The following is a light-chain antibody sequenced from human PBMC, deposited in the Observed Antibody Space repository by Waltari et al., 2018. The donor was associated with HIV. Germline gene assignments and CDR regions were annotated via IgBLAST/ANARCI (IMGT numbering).Light chain of an antibody. V-gene: IGLV1-47*01. J-gene: IGLJ1*01. Sequence: QSFLTQPPTAPGTPGQTVSISCSRFRSNPENDDLYCYQQLSGMTPKLLIYKNFLRPSGVPDRFAASKSGTSASLTISGLRSADEADYYCVGWDSSLSAYVFGAGTKVAVL. CDR1: RSNPENDD. CDR3: VGWDSSLSAYV. CDR2: KNF.